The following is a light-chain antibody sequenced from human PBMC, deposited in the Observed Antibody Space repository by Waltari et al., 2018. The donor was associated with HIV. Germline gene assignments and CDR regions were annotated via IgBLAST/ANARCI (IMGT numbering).Light chain of an antibody. CDR2: SDH. Sequence: QSVLTQPPSVSGAPGQRVIISCTGSSSNIGAHYGVNWYQPRPGTAPRLLIFSDHNRPAGVPDRCSGSTSATSASLAITGLQAEDESDYYCQSYDSSLRTVLFGGGTKLTVL. CDR3: QSYDSSLRTVL. CDR1: SSNIGAHYG. V-gene: IGLV1-40*01. J-gene: IGLJ3*02.